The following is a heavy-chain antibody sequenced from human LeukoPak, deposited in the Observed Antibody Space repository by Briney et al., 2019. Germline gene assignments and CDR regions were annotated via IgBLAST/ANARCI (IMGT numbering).Heavy chain of an antibody. CDR2: IIPILGIA. CDR3: ARGPYGTGPPSPHYYYSMDV. J-gene: IGHJ6*02. CDR1: GGTFSSYA. D-gene: IGHD3-10*01. Sequence: GASVKVSCKASGGTFSSYAISWVRQAPGQGLEWMGRIIPILGIANYAQKFQGRVTITADKSTSTAYMELSSLRSEDTAVYYCARGPYGTGPPSPHYYYSMDVWGQGTTVTVSS. V-gene: IGHV1-69*04.